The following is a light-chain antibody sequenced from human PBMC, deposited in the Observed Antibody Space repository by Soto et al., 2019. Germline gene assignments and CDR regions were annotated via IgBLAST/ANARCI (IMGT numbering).Light chain of an antibody. J-gene: IGKJ1*01. CDR1: QGISNY. CDR2: AAS. CDR3: QKYDSAPWT. Sequence: DIQMTQSPSSLSASVRDRVTITCRASQGISNYLAWYQQKPGKVPKLLIYAASTLRPGVPSRFSGSGSGTDFTLNISSLQPEDVANYYCQKYDSAPWTLDQETKVEIK. V-gene: IGKV1-27*01.